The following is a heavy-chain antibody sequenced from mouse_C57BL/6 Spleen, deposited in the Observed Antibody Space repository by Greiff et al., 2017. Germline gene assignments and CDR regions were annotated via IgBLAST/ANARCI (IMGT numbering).Heavy chain of an antibody. CDR3: TPYGNYEGD. V-gene: IGHV6-3*01. D-gene: IGHD2-1*01. Sequence: EVQLVESGGGLVQPGGSMKLSCVASGFTFSNYWMNWVRQSPEKGLEWVAQIRLKSDNYATHYAESVKGRFTISRDDSKSSVYLQMNNLRAEDTGIYYCTPYGNYEGDWGQGTTLTVSS. CDR2: IRLKSDNYAT. J-gene: IGHJ2*01. CDR1: GFTFSNYW.